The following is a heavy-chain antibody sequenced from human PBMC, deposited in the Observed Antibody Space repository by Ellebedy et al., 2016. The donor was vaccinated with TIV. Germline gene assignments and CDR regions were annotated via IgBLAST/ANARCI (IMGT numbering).Heavy chain of an antibody. D-gene: IGHD3-22*01. CDR2: IVGSGGSR. CDR1: GFSFSSYA. CDR3: AKGRGGGSDTSAPRYYFDY. Sequence: PGGSLRLSCAASGFSFSSYAMSWVRQAPGKGLEWVSGIVGSGGSRYADSVKGRFTISRDNSKSTLDLQMNSLRAEDTAVYYCAKGRGGGSDTSAPRYYFDYWGLGTLVTVSS. V-gene: IGHV3-23*01. J-gene: IGHJ4*02.